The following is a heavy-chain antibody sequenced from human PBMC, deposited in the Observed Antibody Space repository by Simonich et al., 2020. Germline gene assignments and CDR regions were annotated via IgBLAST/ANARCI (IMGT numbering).Heavy chain of an antibody. D-gene: IGHD1-26*01. CDR1: GFTFSSYS. J-gene: IGHJ3*02. V-gene: IGHV3-21*01. CDR3: ARGIVAASGAFDI. CDR2: ISSSSSYI. Sequence: EVQLVESGGGLVKPGGSLRLSCAASGFTFSSYSMNWVRQAPGKGLEWVSSISSSSSYIYYADSVKGRFTISRDNAKNSLYLQMNSLRAEDTAVYYCARGIVAASGAFDIWGQGTMVTVSS.